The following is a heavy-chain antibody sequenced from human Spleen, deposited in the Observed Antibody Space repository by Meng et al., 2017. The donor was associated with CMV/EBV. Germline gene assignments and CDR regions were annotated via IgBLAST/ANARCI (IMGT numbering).Heavy chain of an antibody. CDR2: INPYSGDT. Sequence: ASVKVSCKASGYSFTDYYIHWVRLAPGQGLEWMGRINPYSGDTHFAQNFQGRVTMTRDTSISTAYMELSRLRSDDTAVYYCARMKGAPYYYDSDGYYAFDMWGQGTMVTVSS. J-gene: IGHJ3*02. V-gene: IGHV1-2*02. CDR3: ARMKGAPYYYDSDGYYAFDM. D-gene: IGHD3-22*01. CDR1: GYSFTDYY.